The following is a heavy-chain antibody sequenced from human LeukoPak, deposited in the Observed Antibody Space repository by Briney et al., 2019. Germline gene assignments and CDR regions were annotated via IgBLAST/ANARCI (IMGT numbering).Heavy chain of an antibody. D-gene: IGHD3-10*01. Sequence: SLRLSCAASGFTFADYAMHWVRQTPGKGLEWVSGISWNGGRIGYADSVKGRFTISRDNAKNSLYLQMSSLRVEDTAFYYCTKDSYGGSGSYYLYSFDVWGQGTMVTVSS. J-gene: IGHJ3*01. CDR3: TKDSYGGSGSYYLYSFDV. CDR2: ISWNGGRI. V-gene: IGHV3-9*01. CDR1: GFTFADYA.